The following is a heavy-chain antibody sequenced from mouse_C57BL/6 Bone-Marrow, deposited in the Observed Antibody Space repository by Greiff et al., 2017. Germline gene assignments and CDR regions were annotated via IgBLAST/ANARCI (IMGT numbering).Heavy chain of an antibody. J-gene: IGHJ1*03. CDR2: IYPGSGST. D-gene: IGHD1-1*01. CDR3: ARNYGKNWYFDV. CDR1: GYTFTSYW. V-gene: IGHV1-55*01. Sequence: VQLQQPGAELVKPGASVKMSCKASGYTFTSYWITWVKQRPGQGLEWIGDIYPGSGSTNYNEKFKSKATLTVDTSSSTAYMQLSSLTSEDSAVYYCARNYGKNWYFDVWGTGTTGTVSS.